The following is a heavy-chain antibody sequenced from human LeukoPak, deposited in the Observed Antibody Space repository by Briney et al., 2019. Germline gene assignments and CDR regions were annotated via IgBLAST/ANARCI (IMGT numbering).Heavy chain of an antibody. Sequence: GGSLRLSCAASGFTFSSYAMSWVRQAPGKGLEWVSAISGSGGSTYYADSVKGRFTISRDNSKNTLYLQMNSLRAEDTAVYYCANLYIAVAGRKYFQHWGQGTLVTVSS. V-gene: IGHV3-23*01. CDR1: GFTFSSYA. CDR2: ISGSGGST. D-gene: IGHD6-19*01. CDR3: ANLYIAVAGRKYFQH. J-gene: IGHJ1*01.